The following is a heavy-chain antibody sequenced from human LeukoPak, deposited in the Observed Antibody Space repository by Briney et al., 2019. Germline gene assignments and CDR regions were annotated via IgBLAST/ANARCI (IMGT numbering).Heavy chain of an antibody. CDR1: GFTFSSYW. D-gene: IGHD3-10*02. Sequence: GGSLRLSCAASGFTFSSYWMHWVRQAPGKGLVWVSRINSDGRSTSYVDSVKGRFTISRDNAKNTLYLQMNSLRAEDTAVYYCAELGITMIGGVWGKGTTVTISS. CDR3: AELGITMIGGV. CDR2: INSDGRST. V-gene: IGHV3-74*01. J-gene: IGHJ6*04.